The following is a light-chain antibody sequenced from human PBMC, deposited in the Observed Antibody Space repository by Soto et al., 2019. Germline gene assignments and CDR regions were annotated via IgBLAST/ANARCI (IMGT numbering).Light chain of an antibody. J-gene: IGLJ2*01. Sequence: QSVLTQPASVSGSPGQSITISCTGTSSDVGGYNYVYWYQQHPGKAPKLMIYDVSNRPSGVSNRFSGSKSGNTASLTISGLQAEDEADYYCSSYTSSSTRLFGGGTKLTVL. CDR3: SSYTSSSTRL. CDR1: SSDVGGYNY. CDR2: DVS. V-gene: IGLV2-14*01.